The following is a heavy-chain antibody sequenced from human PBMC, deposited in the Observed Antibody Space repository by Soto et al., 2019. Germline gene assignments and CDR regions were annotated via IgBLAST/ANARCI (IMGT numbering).Heavy chain of an antibody. V-gene: IGHV3-74*01. CDR1: GFTFSSYW. D-gene: IGHD2-2*01. J-gene: IGHJ6*03. CDR3: AREGCSSTSCYDSDYYHYYYYMDV. CDR2: INSDGSST. Sequence: GGSLRLSCAASGFTFSSYWMHWVRQAPGKGLVWVSRINSDGSSTSYADSVKGRFTISRDNAKNTLYLQMNSLRAEDTAVYYCAREGCSSTSCYDSDYYHYYYYMDVWGKGTTFTVSS.